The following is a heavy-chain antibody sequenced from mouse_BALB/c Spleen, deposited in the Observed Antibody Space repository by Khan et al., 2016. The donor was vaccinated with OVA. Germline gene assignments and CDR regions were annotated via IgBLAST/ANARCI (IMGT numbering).Heavy chain of an antibody. CDR3: ITTVPWFAD. Sequence: EVELVESGGGLVQPGGSMKLSCVASGFTFSNYWMSWVRQSPEKGLEWVAEIRLKSGNYATQYAESVKGKFTISRDDSKSRLFLQMNSLRDEDTVIYYCITTVPWFADWGQGTLVTVSA. V-gene: IGHV6-3*01. CDR2: IRLKSGNYAT. D-gene: IGHD1-1*01. J-gene: IGHJ3*01. CDR1: GFTFSNYW.